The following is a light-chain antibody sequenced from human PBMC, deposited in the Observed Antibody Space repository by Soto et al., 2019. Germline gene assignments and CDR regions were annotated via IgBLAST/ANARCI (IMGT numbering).Light chain of an antibody. Sequence: QSALTQPPSASGSPGQSVTISCTGTSSDVGAYKYVSWYQHHPGKAPKLIIYEVSQRPSGVPDRFSGSKSGNTASLTVSGLQAEDEANYYCTSYAGSNDRYVFGTGTKVTVL. CDR3: TSYAGSNDRYV. CDR1: SSDVGAYKY. V-gene: IGLV2-8*01. CDR2: EVS. J-gene: IGLJ1*01.